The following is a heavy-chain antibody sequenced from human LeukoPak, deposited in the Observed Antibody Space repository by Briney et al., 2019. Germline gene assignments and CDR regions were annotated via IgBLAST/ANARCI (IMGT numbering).Heavy chain of an antibody. CDR1: GFTFSSYA. J-gene: IGHJ4*02. V-gene: IGHV3-23*01. D-gene: IGHD3-10*01. Sequence: GGSLRLSYAASGFTFSSYAMSWVRQAPGKGLEWVSAISGSGGSTYYAGSVKGRFTISRDNAKNSLFLQMNSLRAGDTAVYYCARSHLYFGSGIDYWGLGTLVTVSS. CDR3: ARSHLYFGSGIDY. CDR2: ISGSGGST.